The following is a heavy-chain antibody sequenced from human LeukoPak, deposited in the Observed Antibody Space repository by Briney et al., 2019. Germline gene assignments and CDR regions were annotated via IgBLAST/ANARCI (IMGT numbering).Heavy chain of an antibody. CDR2: IIPIFGTA. Sequence: SVKVSCKASGGTFSSYAISWVRQAPGQGLEWMGGIIPIFGTANYAQKFQGRVTITADESTSTAYMELSSLRSEDTAVYYCALLGYCSGGSCAPWGQGTLVTVSS. CDR3: ALLGYCSGGSCAP. V-gene: IGHV1-69*13. CDR1: GGTFSSYA. D-gene: IGHD2-15*01. J-gene: IGHJ5*02.